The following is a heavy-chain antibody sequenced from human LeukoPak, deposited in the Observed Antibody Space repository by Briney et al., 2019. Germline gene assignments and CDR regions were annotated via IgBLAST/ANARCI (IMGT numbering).Heavy chain of an antibody. Sequence: GGSLRLSCAACGFTFSSYWMHWVRQAPGKGPMWVARTNRDGSSTAYADSVKGRFTISKDNAKNTLYLLMNSLRAEDTAVYYCARDSVEWYIFDYWGQGTLVTVSS. J-gene: IGHJ4*02. CDR1: GFTFSSYW. D-gene: IGHD3-3*01. V-gene: IGHV3-74*01. CDR2: TNRDGSST. CDR3: ARDSVEWYIFDY.